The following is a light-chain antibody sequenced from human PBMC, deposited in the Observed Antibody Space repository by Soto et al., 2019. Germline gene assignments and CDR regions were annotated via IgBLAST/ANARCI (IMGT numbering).Light chain of an antibody. V-gene: IGKV2-28*01. J-gene: IGKJ2*01. Sequence: DIVMTQSRRSLPVTPGEPASISCRSSQSLLHSNGYNYLDWYLQKPGQSPQLLIYLGSNRASGVPDRFSGSGSGTDFTLKISRVEAEDVGLYYSMQALQTQYTFGQGTKLEIK. CDR1: QSLLHSNGYNY. CDR2: LGS. CDR3: MQALQTQYT.